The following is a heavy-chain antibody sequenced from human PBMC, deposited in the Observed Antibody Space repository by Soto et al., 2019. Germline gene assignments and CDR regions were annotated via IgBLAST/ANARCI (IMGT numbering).Heavy chain of an antibody. J-gene: IGHJ6*02. CDR3: ASMRCSSTSCYYYYGMDV. Sequence: SETLSLTCPVSGGSISSGGYYWSWIRQHPGKGLEWIGYIYYSGSPYYNPSLKSRVTTSVDTSKNQFSLKLSSVTAADTAVYYCASMRCSSTSCYYYYGMDVWGQGTTVTVSS. CDR2: IYYSGSP. D-gene: IGHD2-2*01. V-gene: IGHV4-31*03. CDR1: GGSISSGGYY.